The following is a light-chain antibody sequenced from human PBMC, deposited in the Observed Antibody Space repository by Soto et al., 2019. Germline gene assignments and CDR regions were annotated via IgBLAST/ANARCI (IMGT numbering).Light chain of an antibody. CDR1: QTISSS. Sequence: DIQMTQSPATLSVSVGDRVTITCRASQTISSSLAWYQQKPGKAPKLLIYAASSLQSGVPSRFSGSGSGTDFTLTSIGLQPDDFATYYCQQSLSTPTFGQGTRVEIK. J-gene: IGKJ5*01. CDR3: QQSLSTPT. CDR2: AAS. V-gene: IGKV1-39*01.